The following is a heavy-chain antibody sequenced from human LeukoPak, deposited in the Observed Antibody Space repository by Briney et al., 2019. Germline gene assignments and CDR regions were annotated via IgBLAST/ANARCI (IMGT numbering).Heavy chain of an antibody. Sequence: SETLSLTCAVYGGSFSGYYWSWIRQPPGKGLEWIGEINHSGSTNYNPSLKSRVTISVDTSKSQFSLKLSSVTAADTAVYYCARASIAARRRWFDPWGQGTLVTVSS. J-gene: IGHJ5*02. CDR3: ARASIAARRRWFDP. D-gene: IGHD6-6*01. CDR2: INHSGST. V-gene: IGHV4-34*01. CDR1: GGSFSGYY.